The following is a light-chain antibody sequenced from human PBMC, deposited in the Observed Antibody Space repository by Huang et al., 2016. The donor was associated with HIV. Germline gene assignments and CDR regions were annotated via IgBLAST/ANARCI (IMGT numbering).Light chain of an antibody. CDR3: HQYYSIPQT. CDR2: CAS. CDR1: QSPSYSSNNTNS. V-gene: IGKV4-1*01. Sequence: DIVVTQSPASLALSLGERATSNCTSSQSPSYSSNNTNSLNWQQVKPGQPPKLLIYCASTRESVVPDRFSGSGSGTDFTLTISSLQAEDVAVYYCHQYYSIPQTFGQGTKVEV. J-gene: IGKJ1*01.